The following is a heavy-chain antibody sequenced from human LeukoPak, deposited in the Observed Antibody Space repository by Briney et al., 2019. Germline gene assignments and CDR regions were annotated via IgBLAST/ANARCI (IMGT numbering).Heavy chain of an antibody. V-gene: IGHV4-4*07. D-gene: IGHD4-17*01. Sequence: SETLSLTCTVSGGSISSYYWSWIRQPAGKGLEWVGRIYSSGSTNYNPSLKSRVTISVDTSKNQFSLKLSSVTAADTAVYYCARSSSYGDYAGWFDPWGQGTLVTVSS. CDR2: IYSSGST. J-gene: IGHJ5*02. CDR3: ARSSSYGDYAGWFDP. CDR1: GGSISSYY.